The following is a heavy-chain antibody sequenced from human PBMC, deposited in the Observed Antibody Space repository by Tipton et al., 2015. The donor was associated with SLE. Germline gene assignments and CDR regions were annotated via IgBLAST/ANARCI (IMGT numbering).Heavy chain of an antibody. V-gene: IGHV4-61*10. D-gene: IGHD1-26*01. J-gene: IGHJ4*02. CDR3: ARGGNIYSGSYSELDY. Sequence: TLSLTCTVSGGSISSGSYYWSWIRQPAGKGLEWIGYIYYSGSTNYNPSLKSRVTISVDTSKNQFSLKLSSVTAADTAVYYCARGGNIYSGSYSELDYWGQGTLVTVSS. CDR2: IYYSGST. CDR1: GGSISSGSYY.